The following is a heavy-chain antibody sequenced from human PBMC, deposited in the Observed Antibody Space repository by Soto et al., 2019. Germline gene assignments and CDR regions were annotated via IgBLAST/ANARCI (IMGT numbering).Heavy chain of an antibody. J-gene: IGHJ4*02. D-gene: IGHD2-15*01. V-gene: IGHV1-18*01. Sequence: GASVKVSCKASGYTFTSYGISWVRQAPGQGLEWMGLISANNGNTSYAQKLQGRVTMTRDTSTSTVYMELSSLRSEDTAVYYCARDMEDVVVVAATKGSYFDYWGQGTLVTVSS. CDR3: ARDMEDVVVVAATKGSYFDY. CDR1: GYTFTSYG. CDR2: ISANNGNT.